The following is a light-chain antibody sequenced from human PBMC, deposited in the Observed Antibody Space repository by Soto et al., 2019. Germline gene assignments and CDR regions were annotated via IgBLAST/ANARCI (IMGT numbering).Light chain of an antibody. J-gene: IGKJ1*01. CDR2: KAS. V-gene: IGKV1-5*03. Sequence: DIQMTQSPSTLSASVGDRVTITCRASQSISTRLAWYQQKPGKAPKLLIYKASSLQTGVPSRFGGSGSGTEFSLTIAGLHPDDFATYYCQQYDSYSCAFGQGTKVVIK. CDR1: QSISTR. CDR3: QQYDSYSCA.